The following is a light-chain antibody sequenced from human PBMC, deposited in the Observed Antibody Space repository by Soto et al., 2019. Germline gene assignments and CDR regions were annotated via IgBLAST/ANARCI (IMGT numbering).Light chain of an antibody. V-gene: IGKV3D-20*02. CDR3: LQRNNWPPWT. J-gene: IGKJ1*01. CDR1: QTVRNNY. CDR2: DAS. Sequence: EFVLTQSPGTLSLSPGERATLSCRASQTVRNNYLAWYQQKPGQAPRLLIYDASSRATGIPDRFSGGGSGTDFTLTISRLEPEDFAVYYCLQRNNWPPWTFGQGTKVEIK.